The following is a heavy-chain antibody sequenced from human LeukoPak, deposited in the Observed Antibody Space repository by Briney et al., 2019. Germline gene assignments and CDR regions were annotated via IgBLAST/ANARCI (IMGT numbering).Heavy chain of an antibody. D-gene: IGHD6-19*01. CDR3: ARGANIAVAGTSWFDP. CDR1: GFNFDDYG. J-gene: IGHJ5*02. CDR2: INWNGDRI. V-gene: IGHV3-20*04. Sequence: GGSLRLSCAASGFNFDDYGTSWVRQAPGKGLEWVSSINWNGDRINYADSVEGRFTISRDNAKNSLYLQMNSLRAEDTASYYCARGANIAVAGTSWFDPWGQGTLVTVSS.